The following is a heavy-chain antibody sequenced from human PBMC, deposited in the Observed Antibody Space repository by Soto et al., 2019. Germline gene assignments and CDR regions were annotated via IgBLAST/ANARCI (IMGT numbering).Heavy chain of an antibody. V-gene: IGHV1-8*01. D-gene: IGHD3-10*01. Sequence: QVQLVQSGAELKKPGASVKVSCKASGYTFSNYDMNWVRQATGQGPEWIGWVNPNNGDTGYAQKFQGRATLTTNISTTPAHTELTSLPSEDPAFNYWVKVSRKGSAIDFDYRGQGTVITVSS. CDR2: VNPNNGDT. CDR1: GYTFSNYD. CDR3: VKVSRKGSAIDFDY. J-gene: IGHJ4*02.